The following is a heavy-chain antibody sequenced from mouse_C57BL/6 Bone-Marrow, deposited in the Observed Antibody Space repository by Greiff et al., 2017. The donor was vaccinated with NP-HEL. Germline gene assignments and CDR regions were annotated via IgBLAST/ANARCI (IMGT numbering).Heavy chain of an antibody. CDR2: ISSGGSYT. Sequence: VQLKESGGDLVKPGGSLKLSCAASGFTFSSYGMSWVRQTPDKRLEWVATISSGGSYTYYPDSVKGRFTISRDTAKNTLYLQMSSLKSEDTAMYYCASPYDYDVAWFAYWGQGTLDTVSA. J-gene: IGHJ3*01. D-gene: IGHD2-4*01. CDR1: GFTFSSYG. V-gene: IGHV5-6*01. CDR3: ASPYDYDVAWFAY.